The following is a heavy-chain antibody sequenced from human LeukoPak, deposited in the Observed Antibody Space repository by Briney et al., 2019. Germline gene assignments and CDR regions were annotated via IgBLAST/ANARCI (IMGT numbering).Heavy chain of an antibody. CDR2: INHSGST. D-gene: IGHD6-13*01. V-gene: IGHV4-34*01. J-gene: IGHJ5*02. CDR1: GGSFSGYY. Sequence: SETLSLTCAVYGGSFSGYYWSWIRRPPGKGLEWIGEINHSGSTNYNPSLKSRVTISVDTSKNQFSLKLSSVTAADTAVYYCARQGRYSSSWYRVPSWFDPWGQGTLVTVSS. CDR3: ARQGRYSSSWYRVPSWFDP.